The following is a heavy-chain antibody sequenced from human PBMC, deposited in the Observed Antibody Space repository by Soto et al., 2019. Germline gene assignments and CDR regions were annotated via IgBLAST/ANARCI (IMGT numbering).Heavy chain of an antibody. J-gene: IGHJ6*02. CDR1: GGTFSSYA. D-gene: IGHD2-15*01. CDR2: IIPIFGTA. Sequence: GASVKVSCKASGGTFSSYAISWVRQAPGQGLEWMGGIIPIFGTANYAQKFQGRVTITADESTSTAYMELSSLRSEDTAVYYCAALGYCSGGSCLLYYGMDVWGQGTTVTVSS. CDR3: AALGYCSGGSCLLYYGMDV. V-gene: IGHV1-69*13.